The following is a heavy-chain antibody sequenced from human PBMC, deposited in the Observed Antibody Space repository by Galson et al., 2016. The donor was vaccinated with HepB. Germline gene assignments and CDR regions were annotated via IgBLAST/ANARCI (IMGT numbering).Heavy chain of an antibody. CDR2: IKPSGGNT. V-gene: IGHV1-46*02. J-gene: IGHJ4*02. Sequence: SVKVSCKASGYTFNTYNMHWVRHAPGQGLEWMGIIKPSGGNTIYAQKFKDRITMTRDTSTSTVYMELISLRSEGTAVYYCAIELDHSVYFVYWGQGTLLTSSS. D-gene: IGHD1-14*01. CDR1: GYTFNTYN. CDR3: AIELDHSVYFVY.